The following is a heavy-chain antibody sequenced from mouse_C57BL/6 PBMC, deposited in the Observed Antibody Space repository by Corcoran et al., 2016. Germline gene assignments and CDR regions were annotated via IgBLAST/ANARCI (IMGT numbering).Heavy chain of an antibody. D-gene: IGHD1-1*01. CDR2: INPNNGGT. Sequence: EVQLQQSGPELVKPGASVKIPCKASGSTFTDYNMDWVKQSHGKSLEWIGDINPNNGGTIYNQKFKGKATLTVDKSSSTAYMELRSLTSEDTAVYYCARSGYYGSSYDAMDYWGQGTSVTVSS. J-gene: IGHJ4*01. V-gene: IGHV1-18*01. CDR1: GSTFTDYN. CDR3: ARSGYYGSSYDAMDY.